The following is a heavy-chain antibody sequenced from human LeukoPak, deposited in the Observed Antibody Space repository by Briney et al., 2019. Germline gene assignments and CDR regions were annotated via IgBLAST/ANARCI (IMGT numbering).Heavy chain of an antibody. J-gene: IGHJ3*02. Sequence: GGSLRLSCAASGFTFSSYEMNWVRQAPGKGLEWVSYISSSGSTIYYADSVKGRFTISRDNAKNSLYLQMNSLRAEDTALYYCTKDIGVYDAFDMWGQGTMVTVSS. CDR2: ISSSGSTI. CDR3: TKDIGVYDAFDM. V-gene: IGHV3-48*03. CDR1: GFTFSSYE. D-gene: IGHD1-14*01.